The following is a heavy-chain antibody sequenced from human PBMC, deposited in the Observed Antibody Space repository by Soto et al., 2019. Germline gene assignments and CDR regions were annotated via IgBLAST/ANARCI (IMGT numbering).Heavy chain of an antibody. J-gene: IGHJ4*02. CDR1: GYPFTSYY. D-gene: IGHD2-15*01. CDR3: ARGRRVVVAATPTLYY. Sequence: QVQLVQSGAEVKKPGASVKVSCKASGYPFTSYYMHWVRQAPGQGLEWMGIINPSGGNTSYAQKFQGRVTMTRDTSTSTVYMELSSLRSEDTAVYYCARGRRVVVAATPTLYYWGQGTLGTVSP. CDR2: INPSGGNT. V-gene: IGHV1-46*01.